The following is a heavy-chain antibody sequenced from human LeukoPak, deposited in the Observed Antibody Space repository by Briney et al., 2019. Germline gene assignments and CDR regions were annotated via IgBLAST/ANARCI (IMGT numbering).Heavy chain of an antibody. J-gene: IGHJ3*02. CDR3: ARGPYAYDSSGAFDI. D-gene: IGHD3-22*01. V-gene: IGHV4-39*07. CDR2: IYYSGST. Sequence: SETLSLTCTVSGGSISSSSYYWGWVRQPPGKGLEWIGSIYYSGSTNYNPSLKSRVTISVDTSKNQFSLKLSSVTAADTAVFYCARGPYAYDSSGAFDIWGQGAMVTVSS. CDR1: GGSISSSSYY.